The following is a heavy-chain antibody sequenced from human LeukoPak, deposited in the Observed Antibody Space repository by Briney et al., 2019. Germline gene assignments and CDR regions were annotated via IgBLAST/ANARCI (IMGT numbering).Heavy chain of an antibody. CDR2: INPNSGGT. CDR3: ARGWRYFDWLSRDNWFDP. D-gene: IGHD3-9*01. J-gene: IGHJ5*02. V-gene: IGHV1-2*02. Sequence: ASVKVSCKASGYTFTGYYMHWVRQAPGQGLEWMGWINPNSGGTNYAQKFQGRVTMTRATSISTAYMELSRLRSDDTAVYYCARGWRYFDWLSRDNWFDPWGQGTLVTVSS. CDR1: GYTFTGYY.